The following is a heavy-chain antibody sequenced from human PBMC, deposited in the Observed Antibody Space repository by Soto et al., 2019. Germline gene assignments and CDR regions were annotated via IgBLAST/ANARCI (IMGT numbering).Heavy chain of an antibody. CDR2: INSAGSSI. J-gene: IGHJ4*02. CDR1: GFDFSNTW. Sequence: GGSLRLSCATSGFDFSNTWIHWVRQVPGQGLVWVSRINSAGSSIIYADSVKGRFTLSRDNAKNTVHLQMSSLRVEDTAVYYCAKDWYHTIDSWGQGIPVTVS. CDR3: AKDWYHTIDS. V-gene: IGHV3-74*01. D-gene: IGHD1-20*01.